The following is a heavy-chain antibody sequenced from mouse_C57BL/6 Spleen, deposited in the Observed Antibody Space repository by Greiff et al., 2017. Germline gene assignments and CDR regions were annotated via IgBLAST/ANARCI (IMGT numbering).Heavy chain of an antibody. D-gene: IGHD4-1*01. J-gene: IGHJ3*01. Sequence: LHRPGTELLNPGPSVNLPGRLLAYTFPSSWSPWLRRRPGQGLEWIGNINPSNGGTNYNEKFKSKATLTVDKSSSTAYMQLSSLTSEDSAVYYCARELDWGQGTLVTVSA. V-gene: IGHV1-53*01. CDR2: INPSNGGT. CDR3: ARELD. CDR1: AYTFPSSW.